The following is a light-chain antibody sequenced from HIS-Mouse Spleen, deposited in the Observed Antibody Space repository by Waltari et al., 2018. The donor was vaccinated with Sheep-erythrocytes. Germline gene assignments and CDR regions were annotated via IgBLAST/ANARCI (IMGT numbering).Light chain of an antibody. CDR3: QQYDNLFT. CDR2: DAS. Sequence: DIQMTQSPSSLSASVGDRVTITCQASQDLSNYLNWYQQKPGKAPKLLIYDASNLETGVPSRFSGSGSGTDFTFTISSLQPEDIATYYCQQYDNLFTFGGGTKVEIK. V-gene: IGKV1-33*01. CDR1: QDLSNY. J-gene: IGKJ4*01.